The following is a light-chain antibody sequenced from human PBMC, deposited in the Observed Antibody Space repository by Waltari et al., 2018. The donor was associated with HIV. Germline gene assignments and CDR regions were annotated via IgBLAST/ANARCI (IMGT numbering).Light chain of an antibody. J-gene: IGKJ4*01. CDR1: QDIRNF. CDR3: QQYNNVPLT. Sequence: DIQMTQSPPSLSASVGDRVTITCQASQDIRNFLNWYQQKPGQVPKLLIYDASNLETGVSSRFSGSGSGTDFTLTISSLQPDDIATYYCQQYNNVPLTFGGGTKVEIK. V-gene: IGKV1-33*01. CDR2: DAS.